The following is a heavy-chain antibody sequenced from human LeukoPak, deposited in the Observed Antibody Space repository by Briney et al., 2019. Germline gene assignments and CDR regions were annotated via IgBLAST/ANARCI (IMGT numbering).Heavy chain of an antibody. J-gene: IGHJ4*02. Sequence: PSQTLSLTCTVSGDSISSGAYYRSWIRQPPGKGLEWIGYFYGSGSASYNPSLKSRVTISVDRSNNQFSLKMSSVTAADTAVYYCVRDVSQRRHFDYWGQGTLVTVSS. D-gene: IGHD1-1*01. CDR3: VRDVSQRRHFDY. V-gene: IGHV4-30-2*01. CDR1: GDSISSGAYY. CDR2: FYGSGSA.